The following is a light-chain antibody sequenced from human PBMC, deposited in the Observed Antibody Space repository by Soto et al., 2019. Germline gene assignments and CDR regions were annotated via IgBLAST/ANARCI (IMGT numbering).Light chain of an antibody. CDR2: GAS. Sequence: EVVLTQSPGTLSLSPGESATLSCRASQRVSTSFIAWYQQKPGQAPRLLMYGASNRATGIPARFSGSGSGTDFTLTISSLEPEDFAVYYCQQRRNWPYTFGQGTKLEIK. V-gene: IGKV3-11*01. CDR1: QRVSTSF. CDR3: QQRRNWPYT. J-gene: IGKJ2*01.